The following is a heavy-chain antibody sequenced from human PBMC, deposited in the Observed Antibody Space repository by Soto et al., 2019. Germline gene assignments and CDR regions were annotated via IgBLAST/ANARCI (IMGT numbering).Heavy chain of an antibody. V-gene: IGHV1-2*02. CDR3: ARGEYSSSSASDG. CDR2: INPNSGGT. CDR1: GYTFTGYY. J-gene: IGHJ4*02. D-gene: IGHD6-6*01. Sequence: VKVSCKASGYTFTGYYMHWVRQAPGQGLEWMGWINPNSGGTNYAQKFQGRVTMTRDTSISTAYMELSRLRSDDTAVYYCARGEYSSSSASDGWGQGTLVTVSS.